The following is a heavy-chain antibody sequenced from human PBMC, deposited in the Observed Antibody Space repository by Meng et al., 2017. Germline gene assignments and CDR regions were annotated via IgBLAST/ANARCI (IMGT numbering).Heavy chain of an antibody. CDR1: GFTFTTST. CDR3: VRGSGSYSS. Sequence: VQLGGSGGVLVRPGGSLRLSCAASGFTFTTSTMNWVRQAPGKGLEWVSSISSSSTYKYYADSVKGRFTISRDDPNNSLYVQMNSLTAGDTAVYYCVRGSGSYSSWGQGTLVTVSS. J-gene: IGHJ5*02. CDR2: ISSSSTYK. D-gene: IGHD1-26*01. V-gene: IGHV3-21*02.